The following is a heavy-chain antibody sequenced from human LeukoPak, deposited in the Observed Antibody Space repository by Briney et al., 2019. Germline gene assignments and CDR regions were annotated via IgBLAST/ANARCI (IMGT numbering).Heavy chain of an antibody. V-gene: IGHV3-64*05. D-gene: IGHD6-6*01. CDR2: INTNGANT. Sequence: GGSLRLSCSASGFTFKSYAMHWVRQAPGKGVEHVSSINTNGANTYYADSVKGRFTISRDNSRNTVYVQMNSLTPEDTAVYYCVKGLDYSSSQMDSWGQGTLVTVSS. J-gene: IGHJ4*02. CDR3: VKGLDYSSSQMDS. CDR1: GFTFKSYA.